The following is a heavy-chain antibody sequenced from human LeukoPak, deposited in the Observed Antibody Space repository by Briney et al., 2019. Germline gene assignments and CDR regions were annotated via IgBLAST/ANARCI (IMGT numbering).Heavy chain of an antibody. CDR3: ARARYDILTGYYNGYYFVY. Sequence: ASVKVSCKASGGTFSSYAISWVRQAPGQGLEWMGGIIPIFGTANYAQKFQGRVTITADKSTSTAYMELSSLRSEDTAVYYCARARYDILTGYYNGYYFVYWGQGTLVTVSS. CDR1: GGTFSSYA. CDR2: IIPIFGTA. D-gene: IGHD3-9*01. J-gene: IGHJ4*02. V-gene: IGHV1-69*06.